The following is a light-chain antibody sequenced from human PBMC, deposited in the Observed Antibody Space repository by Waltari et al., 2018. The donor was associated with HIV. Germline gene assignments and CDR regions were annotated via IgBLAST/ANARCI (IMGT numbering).Light chain of an antibody. Sequence: DIVLTQSPGTLSLSPGGRATLSCRASQSVDTTYLAWYQQKPGQAPRLLIYGVSSRATGIPDRFSGSGSETDFALTISRLEPEDFAVYYCQHYAISPPMYTFGQGTKLEIK. J-gene: IGKJ2*01. V-gene: IGKV3-20*01. CDR2: GVS. CDR3: QHYAISPPMYT. CDR1: QSVDTTY.